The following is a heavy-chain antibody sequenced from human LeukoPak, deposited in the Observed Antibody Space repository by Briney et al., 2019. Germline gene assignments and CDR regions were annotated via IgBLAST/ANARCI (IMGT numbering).Heavy chain of an antibody. CDR2: INHRGST. CDR3: ARGLNTMIVVRGPKAYYFDY. V-gene: IGHV4-34*01. CDR1: GGSFSGYY. Sequence: SETLSLTCAVYGGSFSGYYWSWIRQPPEKGLEWIGEINHRGSTNYNPSLKSRVTISVDTSKNQFSLKLSSVTAADTAVYYCARGLNTMIVVRGPKAYYFDYWGQGTLVTVSS. D-gene: IGHD3-22*01. J-gene: IGHJ4*02.